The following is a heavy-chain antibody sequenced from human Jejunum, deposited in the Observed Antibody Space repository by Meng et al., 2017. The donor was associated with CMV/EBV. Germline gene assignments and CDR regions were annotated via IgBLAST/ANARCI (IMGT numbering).Heavy chain of an antibody. V-gene: IGHV3-23*01. J-gene: IGHJ4*02. CDR3: AKGAASGVTAPDY. CDR1: GFAFKVYT. Sequence: SGFAFKVYTMTWLRQAPGKGLEWVSRVRGDGGGAAYAASVQDRFTISRDNSRNTLYLQMKSLRAEDTALYYCAKGAASGVTAPDYWGQGTLVTVSS. D-gene: IGHD2-21*02. CDR2: VRGDGGGA.